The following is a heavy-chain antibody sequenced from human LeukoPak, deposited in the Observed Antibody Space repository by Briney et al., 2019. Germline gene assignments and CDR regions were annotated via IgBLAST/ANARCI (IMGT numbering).Heavy chain of an antibody. CDR3: ARGPEYYYDSSGYAFDL. J-gene: IGHJ3*01. Sequence: SVQVFCKASGYTFTSYDINWVRQATGQGLEWMGWMNPNSGNTGYAQKFQGRVTITRNTSISTAYMELSSLRSEDTAVYYCARGPEYYYDSSGYAFDLWGQGRLGSVSS. D-gene: IGHD3-22*01. CDR1: GYTFTSYD. V-gene: IGHV1-8*03. CDR2: MNPNSGNT.